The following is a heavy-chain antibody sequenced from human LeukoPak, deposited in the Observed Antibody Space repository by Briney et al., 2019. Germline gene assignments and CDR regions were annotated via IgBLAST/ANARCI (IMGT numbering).Heavy chain of an antibody. CDR3: ARSQSGVFDV. Sequence: PGGSLRLSCVASGFTFSNYWMQWVSQVPGKGLVWVSRLNGDGTNIIYADSVKGRFTISRDNAENTLYLQMNSLRAEDTALYYCARSQSGVFDVWGQGTMVTVSS. V-gene: IGHV3-74*01. J-gene: IGHJ3*01. CDR1: GFTFSNYW. D-gene: IGHD2-8*01. CDR2: LNGDGTNI.